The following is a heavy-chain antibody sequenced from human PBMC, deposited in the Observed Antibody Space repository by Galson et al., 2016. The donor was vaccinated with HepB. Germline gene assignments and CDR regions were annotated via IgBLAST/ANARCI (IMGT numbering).Heavy chain of an antibody. J-gene: IGHJ3*02. V-gene: IGHV3-23*01. D-gene: IGHD2-15*01. CDR3: ARVFPARCSGRSCFSEGAFDI. CDR2: IDYDGVNK. CDR1: GFIFKNYA. Sequence: SLRLSCAASGFIFKNYAMIWVRQAPGKGLEWVSTIDYDGVNKHYADSVKGRFTISRDNAKNTLYLQMNSLSAEDTAIYYCARVFPARCSGRSCFSEGAFDIWGQGTMVIVSS.